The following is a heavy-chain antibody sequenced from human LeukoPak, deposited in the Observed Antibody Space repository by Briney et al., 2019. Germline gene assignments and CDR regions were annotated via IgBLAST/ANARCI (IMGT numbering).Heavy chain of an antibody. D-gene: IGHD6-19*01. J-gene: IGHJ4*02. V-gene: IGHV4-30-2*01. CDR1: GDSITRGGYS. CDR2: IYHGGSA. CDR3: ASLNSVAGTNYFDY. Sequence: SETLSLTCAVSGDSITRGGYSWSWIRQPPGKGLEWIGYIYHGGSAYYNPSLKGRLTISVDTSNNQFSLRLSSVTAADTAVYYCASLNSVAGTNYFDYWGQGTLVTVSS.